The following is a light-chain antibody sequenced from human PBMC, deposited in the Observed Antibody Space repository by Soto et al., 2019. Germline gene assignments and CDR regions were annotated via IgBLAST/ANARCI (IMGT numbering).Light chain of an antibody. CDR1: SSDVGGYNY. J-gene: IGLJ1*01. V-gene: IGLV2-14*01. CDR2: DVS. CDR3: SSYTSSSTLLYV. Sequence: QAVVIQPASVSGSPGQSITISCTGTSSDVGGYNYVSWYQQHPGKAPKLMIYDVSNRPSGVSNRFSGSKSGNTASLTISGLQAEDEADYYCSSYTSSSTLLYVFGTGTKLTVL.